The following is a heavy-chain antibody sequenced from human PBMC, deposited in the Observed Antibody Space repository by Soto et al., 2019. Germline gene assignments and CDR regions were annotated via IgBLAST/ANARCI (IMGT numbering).Heavy chain of an antibody. D-gene: IGHD3-10*01. CDR1: GYTFTSYG. Sequence: ASVKVSCKASGYTFTSYGISWVRQAPGQGLEWMGWISAYNGNTNYAQKLQGRVTMTTDTSTSTAYMELRSLRSDDTAVYYCARDKQAVYGSGSPASCFDPWGQGTLVTVSS. CDR3: ARDKQAVYGSGSPASCFDP. V-gene: IGHV1-18*01. J-gene: IGHJ5*02. CDR2: ISAYNGNT.